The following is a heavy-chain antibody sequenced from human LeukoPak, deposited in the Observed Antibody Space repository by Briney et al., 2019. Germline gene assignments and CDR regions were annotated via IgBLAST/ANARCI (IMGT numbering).Heavy chain of an antibody. CDR3: ARDQEEQLVHAFDI. CDR1: GGSISSGSYY. CDR2: IYTSGST. J-gene: IGHJ3*02. Sequence: PSETLSLTCTVSGGSISSGSYYWSWIRQPAGKGLEWIGRIYTSGSTNYNPSLKSRVTISVDTSKNQFSLKLSSVTAADTAVYYCARDQEEQLVHAFDIWGQGTMVTVSS. V-gene: IGHV4-61*02. D-gene: IGHD6-6*01.